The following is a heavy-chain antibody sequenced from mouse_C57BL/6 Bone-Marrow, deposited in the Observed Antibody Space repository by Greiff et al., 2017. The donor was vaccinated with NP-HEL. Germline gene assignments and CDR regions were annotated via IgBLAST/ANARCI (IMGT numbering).Heavy chain of an antibody. V-gene: IGHV1-53*01. D-gene: IGHD2-9*01. Sequence: QVQLQQPGTELVKPGASVKLSCKASGYTFTSYWMHWVKQRPGQGLEWIGNINPSNGGTNYNEKFKSKSTLTVDKSSSTAYMQLRSLTSEDSAVYYGAREGLLWLRLYYFDYWGQGTTLTVSS. CDR1: GYTFTSYW. CDR3: AREGLLWLRLYYFDY. CDR2: INPSNGGT. J-gene: IGHJ2*01.